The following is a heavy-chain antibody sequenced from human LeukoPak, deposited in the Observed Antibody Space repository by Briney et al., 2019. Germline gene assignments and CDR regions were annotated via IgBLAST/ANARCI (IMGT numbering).Heavy chain of an antibody. D-gene: IGHD2-2*01. Sequence: ASVKVSCKASGYTFTGYYMHWVRQAPGQGLDWMGWFNPNSGGTNYAQKFQGRVTMTRDTSISTAYMELSRLRSDDTAVYYCARENCSSTSCRYNWFDPWGQGTLVTVSS. CDR3: ARENCSSTSCRYNWFDP. CDR2: FNPNSGGT. CDR1: GYTFTGYY. J-gene: IGHJ5*02. V-gene: IGHV1-2*02.